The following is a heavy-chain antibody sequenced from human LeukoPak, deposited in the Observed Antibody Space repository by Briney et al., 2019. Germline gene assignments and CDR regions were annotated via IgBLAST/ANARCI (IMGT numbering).Heavy chain of an antibody. D-gene: IGHD3-3*01. CDR3: ARGIRYDFWSGYWFDP. J-gene: IGHJ5*02. Sequence: PGGSLRLSCAASGFTVSSNYMSWVRQAPGKGLEWVSVIYSGGSTYYADSVKGRFTISRDNSKNTLYLQMNSLRAEDTAVYYCARGIRYDFWSGYWFDPWGQGTLVTVS. V-gene: IGHV3-53*01. CDR1: GFTVSSNY. CDR2: IYSGGST.